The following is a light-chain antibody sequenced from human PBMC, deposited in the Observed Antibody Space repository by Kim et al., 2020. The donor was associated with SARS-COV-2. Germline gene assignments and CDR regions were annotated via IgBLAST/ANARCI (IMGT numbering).Light chain of an antibody. J-gene: IGLJ3*02. CDR3: ETWGTDIWV. CDR1: GGHTNYI. Sequence: QLVLTQSSSASASLGSSVKITCTLSGGHTNYIIALHQQQPGKAPRYLMNVESSGNYNTGSGVPDRFSGSTSGADHYLTISNRQSEDEADYYCETWGTDIWVFGGGTQLTVL. CDR2: VESSGNY. V-gene: IGLV4-60*03.